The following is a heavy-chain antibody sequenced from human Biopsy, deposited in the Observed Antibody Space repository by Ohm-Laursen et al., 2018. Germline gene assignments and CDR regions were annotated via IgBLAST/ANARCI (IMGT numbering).Heavy chain of an antibody. CDR2: INHRGFT. CDR1: RGSISSYY. J-gene: IGHJ3*02. D-gene: IGHD2/OR15-2a*01. Sequence: TLSLTCTVSRGSISSYYWNWIRQSPGKGLEWIGEINHRGFTSNNPSLKSRVTISVDTSKNQFSLKLGSVTAADTAVYYCAKNLAVSSYALDIWGQGTMVTVSS. V-gene: IGHV4-34*01. CDR3: AKNLAVSSYALDI.